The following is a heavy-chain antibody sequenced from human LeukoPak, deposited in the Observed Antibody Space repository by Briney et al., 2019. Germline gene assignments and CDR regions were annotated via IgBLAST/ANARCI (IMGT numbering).Heavy chain of an antibody. CDR1: GYSITSYW. CDR2: LYPGDSYN. D-gene: IGHD3-22*01. V-gene: IGHV5-51*01. Sequence: GETLQITCKGSGYSITSYWICWVRQIPGKGLEGMWILYPGDSYNRYGPSFEGQVIRSADKSISTAYVQWSSLKASDTAIYYCLRHSYGRTGYPTKFFDSWGEGTLVTVCS. CDR3: LRHSYGRTGYPTKFFDS. J-gene: IGHJ4*02.